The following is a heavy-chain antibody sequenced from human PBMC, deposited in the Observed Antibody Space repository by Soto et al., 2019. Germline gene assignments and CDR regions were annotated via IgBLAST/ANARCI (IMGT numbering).Heavy chain of an antibody. J-gene: IGHJ3*02. D-gene: IGHD1-26*01. CDR3: ARSQAEWELLRTDAFDI. CDR2: INPNSGGT. Sequence: ASVKVSCKASGYTFTGYYMHWVRQAPGQGLEWMGWINPNSGGTNYAQKFQGWVTMTRDTSISTAYMELSRLRSDDTAVYYCARSQAEWELLRTDAFDIWGQGTMVTVSS. V-gene: IGHV1-2*04. CDR1: GYTFTGYY.